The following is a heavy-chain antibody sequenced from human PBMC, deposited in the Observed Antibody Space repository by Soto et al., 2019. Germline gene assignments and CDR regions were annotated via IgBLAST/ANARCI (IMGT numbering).Heavy chain of an antibody. CDR1: GGSVSSGSYY. CDR2: IYYSGST. Sequence: KPSETLSLTCTVSGGSVSSGSYYWSWIRQPPGKGLEWIGYIYYSGSTNYNPSLKSRVTISVDTSKNQFSLKLSSVTAADTAVYYCATHSIAAAGTGGWFDPWGQGTLVTVSS. V-gene: IGHV4-61*01. CDR3: ATHSIAAAGTGGWFDP. J-gene: IGHJ5*02. D-gene: IGHD6-13*01.